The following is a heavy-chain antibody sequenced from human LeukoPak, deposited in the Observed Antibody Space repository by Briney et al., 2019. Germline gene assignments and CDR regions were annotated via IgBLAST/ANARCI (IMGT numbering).Heavy chain of an antibody. CDR2: ISSSSSYI. D-gene: IGHD6-25*01. CDR1: GFTFSSYS. J-gene: IGHJ4*02. Sequence: GGSLRLSCAASGFTFSSYSMNWVRQAPGKGLEWVSSISSSSSYIYYADSVKGRFTISRDNAKNSLYLQMNSLRAEDTAVYYCARSIAAADPTGYWGQGTLITVSS. CDR3: ARSIAAADPTGY. V-gene: IGHV3-21*01.